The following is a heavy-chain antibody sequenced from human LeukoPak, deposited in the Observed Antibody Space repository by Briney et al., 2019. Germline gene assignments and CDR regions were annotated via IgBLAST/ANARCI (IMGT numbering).Heavy chain of an antibody. V-gene: IGHV4-30-4*01. CDR2: ISLSGGT. Sequence: SSETLSLTCTVSGGSISSGDYYWSWIRQPPGQGLEWIGYISLSGGTYYNPSLKSRASISLDTSRSQCSLKLSSVGAADTAVYYCARDFQDGPSDPWGQGALVTVSS. CDR3: ARDFQDGPSDP. J-gene: IGHJ5*02. CDR1: GGSISSGDYY. D-gene: IGHD2-15*01.